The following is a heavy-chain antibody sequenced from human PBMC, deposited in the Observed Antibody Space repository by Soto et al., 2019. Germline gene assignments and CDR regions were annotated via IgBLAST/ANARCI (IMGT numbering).Heavy chain of an antibody. CDR3: AREQISIDGFLNDY. V-gene: IGHV4-30-4*01. Sequence: SETLSLTCTVSGGSISSGDYYWSWIRQPPGKGLEWIGYIYYSGSTYYNPSLKSRVTISVDTSKNQFSLKLSSVTAADTAVYYCAREQISIDGFLNDYWGQGTLVTVSS. CDR1: GGSISSGDYY. CDR2: IYYSGST. J-gene: IGHJ4*02. D-gene: IGHD3-10*01.